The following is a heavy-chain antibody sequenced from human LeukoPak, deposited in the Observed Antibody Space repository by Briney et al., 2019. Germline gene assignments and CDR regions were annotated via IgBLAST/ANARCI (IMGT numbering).Heavy chain of an antibody. CDR2: IYTSGST. CDR3: ARGYSYGWNAFDI. CDR1: GGSISCYY. D-gene: IGHD5-18*01. Sequence: SETLSLTCTVSGGSISCYYWSWIRQPAGKGLEWIGRIYTSGSTNYNPSLKSRVTMSVDTSKNQFSLKLSSVTAADTAVYYCARGYSYGWNAFDIWDQGTMVTVSS. J-gene: IGHJ3*02. V-gene: IGHV4-4*07.